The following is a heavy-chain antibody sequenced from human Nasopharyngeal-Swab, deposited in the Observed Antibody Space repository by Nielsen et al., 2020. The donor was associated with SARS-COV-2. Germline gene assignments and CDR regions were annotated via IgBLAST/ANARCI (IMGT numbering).Heavy chain of an antibody. V-gene: IGHV4-30-4*01. CDR3: ARDPTPLNYYYYYYMDV. J-gene: IGHJ6*03. Sequence: RQAPGKGLEWIGYIYYSGSIYYNPSLKSRVTISVDTSKNQFSLKLSSVTAADTAVYYCARDPTPLNYYYYYYMDVWGKGTTVTVSS. D-gene: IGHD2-15*01. CDR2: IYYSGSI.